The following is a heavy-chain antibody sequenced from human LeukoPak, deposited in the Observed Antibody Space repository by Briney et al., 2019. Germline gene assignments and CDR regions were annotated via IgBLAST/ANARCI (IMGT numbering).Heavy chain of an antibody. CDR3: ARGGDGYNPGFDY. Sequence: SETLSLTCTVSGGSISSYYWSWIRQPPGKGLEWIGYIYDSGSTNDNPSPKSVVTISVDTSKNQFSMKLSSVTAADTAVYYCARGGDGYNPGFDYWGQGTLVTVSS. D-gene: IGHD5-24*01. J-gene: IGHJ4*02. CDR2: IYDSGST. CDR1: GGSISSYY. V-gene: IGHV4-59*01.